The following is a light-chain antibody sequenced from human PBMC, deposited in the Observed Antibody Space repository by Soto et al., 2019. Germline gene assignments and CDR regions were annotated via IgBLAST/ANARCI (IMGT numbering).Light chain of an antibody. Sequence: QSVLTQPPSVSGAPGQRVTISCTGSSSNIGAGYDEHWYQQLPGTAPKLLIYGNSNRPSGVPDRFSGSKSGTSASLAITGLQAEDEADYYCQSYDSSLSGSYVFGTGTQLTVL. CDR1: SSNIGAGYD. V-gene: IGLV1-40*01. CDR3: QSYDSSLSGSYV. CDR2: GNS. J-gene: IGLJ1*01.